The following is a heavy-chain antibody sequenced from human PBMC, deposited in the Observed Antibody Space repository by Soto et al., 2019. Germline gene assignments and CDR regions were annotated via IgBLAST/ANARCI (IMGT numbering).Heavy chain of an antibody. J-gene: IGHJ4*02. V-gene: IGHV3-21*01. CDR2: ISSSSSYI. CDR1: GFTFSSYS. D-gene: IGHD3-9*01. CDR3: ARGVLRYFDWLSTVSFDY. Sequence: GGSLRLSCAASGFTFSSYSMNWVRQAPGKGLEWVSSISSSSSYIYYADSVKGRFTISRDNAKNSLYLQMNSLRAEDTAVYYCARGVLRYFDWLSTVSFDYWGQGTLVTVSS.